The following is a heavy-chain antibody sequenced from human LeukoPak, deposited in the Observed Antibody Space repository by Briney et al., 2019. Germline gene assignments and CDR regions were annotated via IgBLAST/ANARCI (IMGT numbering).Heavy chain of an antibody. CDR1: GGSISSSSYY. Sequence: PSETLSLTCTVSGGSISSSSYYWGWIRQPPGKGLEWIGSIYYSGSTYYNPSLKSRVTISVDTSKNQFSLKLSSVTAADTAVYYCARDPSPSRDNWFDPWGQGTLVTVSS. CDR3: ARDPSPSRDNWFDP. V-gene: IGHV4-39*07. J-gene: IGHJ5*02. CDR2: IYYSGST. D-gene: IGHD2-2*01.